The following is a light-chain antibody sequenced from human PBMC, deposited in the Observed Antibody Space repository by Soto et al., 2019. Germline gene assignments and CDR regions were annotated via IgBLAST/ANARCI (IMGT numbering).Light chain of an antibody. CDR2: KAS. Sequence: DIQMTQSPSTLSASVGDTVTITCRASQCISSWLAWYQQKPGKAPKHMIYKASTLESGYPSRFTVSGSGTEFSLTMSSLQADDAAAFYCQKYNTYPYSCGQGTKLEIK. J-gene: IGKJ2*01. V-gene: IGKV1-5*03. CDR1: QCISSW. CDR3: QKYNTYPYS.